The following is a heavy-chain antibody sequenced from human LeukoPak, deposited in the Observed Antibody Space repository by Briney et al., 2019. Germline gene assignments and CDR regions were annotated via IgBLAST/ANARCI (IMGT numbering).Heavy chain of an antibody. J-gene: IGHJ4*02. D-gene: IGHD3-16*01. CDR3: ARHLRMVKPGD. CDR2: IYYSGST. V-gene: IGHV4-39*01. CDR1: GGSISSSSYY. Sequence: SETLSLTCTVSGGSISSSSYYWGWIRQPPGKGLEWIGSIYYSGSTYYNPSLKSRVTISVDTSKNQFSLKLSSVTAADTAVYYCARHLRMVKPGDWGQGTLVTVSS.